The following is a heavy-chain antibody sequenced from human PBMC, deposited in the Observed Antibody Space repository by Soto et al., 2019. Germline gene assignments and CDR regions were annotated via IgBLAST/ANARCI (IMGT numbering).Heavy chain of an antibody. CDR2: IYNSGST. J-gene: IGHJ3*01. CDR3: ARDPAW. D-gene: IGHD2-2*01. V-gene: IGHV4-31*03. CDR1: GGSISSGGYY. Sequence: QVQLQESGPGLVKPSETLSLTCTVSGGSISSGGYYWSWIRQHPGKGLEWIGYIYNSGSTYYDASLTRRVTVSADTSRTPVSLQMNSVTAADTAVYYWARDPAWWGQGTMVTVSS.